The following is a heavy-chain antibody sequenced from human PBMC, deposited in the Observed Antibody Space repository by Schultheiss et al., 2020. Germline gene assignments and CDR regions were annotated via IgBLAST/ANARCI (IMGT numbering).Heavy chain of an antibody. CDR2: INSDGSST. V-gene: IGHV3-74*01. CDR1: GFTFSSYW. D-gene: IGHD3-3*01. J-gene: IGHJ2*01. CDR3: ARVVGSGYYMFDL. Sequence: GGSLRLSCAASGFTFSSYWMHWVRQAPGKGLLWVSRINSDGSSTSYADSVKGRFTISRDNAKNTLYLQMNSLRAEDTAVYYCARVVGSGYYMFDLWGRGTLVTVSS.